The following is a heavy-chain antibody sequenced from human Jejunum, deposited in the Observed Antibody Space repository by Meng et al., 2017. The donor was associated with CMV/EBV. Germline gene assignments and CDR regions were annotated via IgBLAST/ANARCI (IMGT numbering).Heavy chain of an antibody. V-gene: IGHV3-74*01. CDR2: INLDGTDT. Sequence: EGLLLESWGGLVQPGGSLGLSCAASGFTFTAYGMHCVRQAPGKGQELVSRINLDGTDTKYADSVKGRFTITRDNARNTLFLQMHSLTVDDTAMYFCASGSTIPDYWGQGALVTVSS. D-gene: IGHD1-1*01. CDR3: ASGSTIPDY. J-gene: IGHJ4*02. CDR1: GFTFTAYG.